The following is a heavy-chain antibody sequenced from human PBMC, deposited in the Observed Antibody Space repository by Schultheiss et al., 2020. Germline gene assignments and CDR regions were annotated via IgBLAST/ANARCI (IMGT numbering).Heavy chain of an antibody. D-gene: IGHD1-1*01. J-gene: IGHJ6*02. CDR3: AKDQLPYYYYYGMDV. Sequence: GESLKISCAASGFTFSSYAMSWVRQAPGKGLEWVAVISYDGSNKYYADSVKGRFTISRDNSKNTLYLQMNSLRAEDTAVYYCAKDQLPYYYYYGMDVWGQGTTVTVSS. V-gene: IGHV3-30*18. CDR1: GFTFSSYA. CDR2: ISYDGSNK.